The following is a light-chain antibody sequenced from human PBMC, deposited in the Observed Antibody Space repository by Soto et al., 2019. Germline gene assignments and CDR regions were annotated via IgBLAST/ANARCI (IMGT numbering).Light chain of an antibody. CDR2: DAS. V-gene: IGLV2-23*01. Sequence: QSALTQPASVSGSPGQSITISCTGTSSNVGNYNFVSWYQQHPGKVPKLMIHDASKRPSGISNRFSGSKSGNTASLTISGLQAEDEADYYCCSYAGSNNVVFGGGTKLTVL. CDR3: CSYAGSNNVV. CDR1: SSNVGNYNF. J-gene: IGLJ2*01.